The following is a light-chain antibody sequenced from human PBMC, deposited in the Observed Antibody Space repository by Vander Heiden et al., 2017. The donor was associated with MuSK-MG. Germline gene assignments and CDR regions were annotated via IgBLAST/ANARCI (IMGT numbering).Light chain of an antibody. J-gene: IGLJ2*01. V-gene: IGLV3-19*01. Sequence: SSELTQDPAVSVALGQTVRITCQGDSLRSYYASWYQQKPGQAPVLVIYGKNNRPSGIPDRFSGSISGNTASLTITGAQAEDEADYYCNSRDSSGNHLVVFGGGTKLTVL. CDR1: SLRSYY. CDR2: GKN. CDR3: NSRDSSGNHLVV.